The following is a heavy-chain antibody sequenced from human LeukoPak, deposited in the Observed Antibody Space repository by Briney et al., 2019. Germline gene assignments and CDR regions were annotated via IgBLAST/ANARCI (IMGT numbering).Heavy chain of an antibody. CDR2: IGGSGSPI. CDR1: RFTFSSYE. CDR3: ARGTFYFDY. Sequence: PGGSLRLSCAASRFTFSSYEMNWVRQAPGQGLEWVSYIGGSGSPIYYADSVKGRFTISRDNAKNSLYLQMNSLRAEDTAVYYCARGTFYFDYWGQGILVTVSS. D-gene: IGHD2/OR15-2a*01. V-gene: IGHV3-48*03. J-gene: IGHJ4*02.